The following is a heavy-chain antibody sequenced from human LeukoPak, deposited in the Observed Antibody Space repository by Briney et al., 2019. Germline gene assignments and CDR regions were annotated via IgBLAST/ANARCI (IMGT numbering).Heavy chain of an antibody. CDR2: IYYSGST. CDR3: ARGVPAAVSPFDY. V-gene: IGHV4-39*07. J-gene: IGHJ4*02. Sequence: SETLSLTCTVSGGSISSSSYYWGWLRQPPGKGLEWIGSIYYSGSTYHNPSLKSRVTISVDTSKNQFSLKLSSVTAADTAVYYCARGVPAAVSPFDYWGQGTLVTVSS. CDR1: GGSISSSSYY. D-gene: IGHD2-2*01.